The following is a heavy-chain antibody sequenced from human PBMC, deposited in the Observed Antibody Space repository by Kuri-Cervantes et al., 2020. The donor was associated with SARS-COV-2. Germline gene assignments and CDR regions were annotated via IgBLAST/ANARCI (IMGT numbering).Heavy chain of an antibody. CDR1: GFTFSSYA. J-gene: IGHJ4*02. CDR2: ISGSGGST. Sequence: GVLKISCAASGFTFSSYAMSWVRQAPGKGLEWVSAISGSGGSTYYADSVKGRFTISRDKSKNTLYLQMNSLRAEDTAVYYCAKYIGSGTNTPDYWGQGTLVTVSS. D-gene: IGHD3-10*01. V-gene: IGHV3-23*01. CDR3: AKYIGSGTNTPDY.